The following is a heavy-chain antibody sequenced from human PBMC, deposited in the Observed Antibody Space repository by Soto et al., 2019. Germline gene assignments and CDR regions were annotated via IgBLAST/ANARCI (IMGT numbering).Heavy chain of an antibody. V-gene: IGHV1-46*01. CDR1: GHTITNHF. CDR3: ARDDYSNYWFDP. Sequence: SVKVPCKASGHTITNHFVHWVRQAPGQGLEWMGIINPSGGSTSYAQKFQGRVTMTRDTSTSTVYMELSSLRSEDTAVYYCARDDYSNYWFDPWGQGTLVTVSS. J-gene: IGHJ5*02. CDR2: INPSGGST. D-gene: IGHD4-4*01.